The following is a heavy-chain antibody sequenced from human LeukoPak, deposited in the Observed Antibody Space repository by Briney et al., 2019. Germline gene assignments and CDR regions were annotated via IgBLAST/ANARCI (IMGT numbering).Heavy chain of an antibody. CDR2: IPNDGSKT. J-gene: IGHJ4*02. D-gene: IGHD3-22*01. CDR3: ARGSTYYDSSGQVPFDY. V-gene: IGHV3-30-3*01. Sequence: GGSLRLSCAASGFSFSSYAMHWVRQAPGKGLEWVAAIPNDGSKTYYADSVKGRFTISRDNAKNSLYLQMNSLRAEDTAVYYCARGSTYYDSSGQVPFDYWGQGTLVTVSS. CDR1: GFSFSSYA.